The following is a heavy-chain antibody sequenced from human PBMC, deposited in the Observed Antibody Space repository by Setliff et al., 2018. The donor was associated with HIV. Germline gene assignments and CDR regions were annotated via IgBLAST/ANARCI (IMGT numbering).Heavy chain of an antibody. V-gene: IGHV3-23*01. CDR2: ISGSGGSA. Sequence: GGSLRLSCAASGFTFSSYAMSWVRQAPGKGLEWVSAISGSGGSAYYADSVKGRFTISRDNSKNTLYLQMNSLRAEDTAVYYCAKDYSSGWTRDYYFDYWGQGTLVTAPQ. CDR3: AKDYSSGWTRDYYFDY. J-gene: IGHJ4*02. D-gene: IGHD6-19*01. CDR1: GFTFSSYA.